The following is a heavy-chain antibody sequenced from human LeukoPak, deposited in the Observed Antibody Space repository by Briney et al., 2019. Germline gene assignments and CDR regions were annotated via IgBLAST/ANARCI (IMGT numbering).Heavy chain of an antibody. J-gene: IGHJ5*02. CDR2: IYYSGST. CDR1: GGSISSYY. Sequence: SSETLSLTCTVSGGSISSYYWSCIRQPPGKGMEWIGYIYYSGSTNYNPSLKSRVTISVDTSKNQFSLKLSSVTAADTAVYYCARGRYSSGWSITNWFDPWGQGTLVTVSS. D-gene: IGHD6-19*01. CDR3: ARGRYSSGWSITNWFDP. V-gene: IGHV4-59*01.